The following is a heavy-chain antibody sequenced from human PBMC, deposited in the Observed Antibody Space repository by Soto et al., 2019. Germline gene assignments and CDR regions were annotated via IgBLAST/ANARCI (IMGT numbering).Heavy chain of an antibody. Sequence: SVKVSCKASGGTFSSYAISWVRQAPGQGLEWMGGIIPIFGTANYAQKFQGRVTITADKSTSTAYMELSSLRSEDTAVYYCATTETTTVVTPFWYFDLWGRGTLVTVSS. CDR2: IIPIFGTA. CDR3: ATTETTTVVTPFWYFDL. V-gene: IGHV1-69*06. D-gene: IGHD4-17*01. J-gene: IGHJ2*01. CDR1: GGTFSSYA.